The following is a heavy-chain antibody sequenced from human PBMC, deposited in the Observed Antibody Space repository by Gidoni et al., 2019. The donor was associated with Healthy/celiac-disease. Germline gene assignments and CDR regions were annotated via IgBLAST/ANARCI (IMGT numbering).Heavy chain of an antibody. D-gene: IGHD2-21*01. Sequence: QVQLVESGGGVVQPGRSLRLSCAASGFTFSSYGMHWVPQAPGKGLEWVAVIWYDGSNKYYADSVKGRFTISRDNSKNTLYLQMNSLRAEDTAVYYCARWGGSPQPLWSRGDYFDYWGQGTLVTVSS. CDR1: GFTFSSYG. J-gene: IGHJ4*02. V-gene: IGHV3-33*01. CDR2: IWYDGSNK. CDR3: ARWGGSPQPLWSRGDYFDY.